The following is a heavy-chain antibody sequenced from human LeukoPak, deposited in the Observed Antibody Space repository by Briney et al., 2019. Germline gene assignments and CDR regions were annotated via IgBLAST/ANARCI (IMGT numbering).Heavy chain of an antibody. CDR3: ARESGAFSPFGF. D-gene: IGHD1-26*01. Sequence: SETLSLTCTVSGGSISSDYWSWIRQPAGKGLEWIGRMYISGRTDHNPPLKSRVTMSLDTSKNQFSLKLTSVTAADTAIYYCARESGAFSPFGFWGQGTLVTVSS. CDR1: GGSISSDY. CDR2: MYISGRT. J-gene: IGHJ4*02. V-gene: IGHV4-4*07.